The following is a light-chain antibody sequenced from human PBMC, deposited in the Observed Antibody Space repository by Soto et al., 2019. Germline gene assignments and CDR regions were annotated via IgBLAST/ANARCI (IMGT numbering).Light chain of an antibody. J-gene: IGKJ4*01. CDR3: QQYGSSPMLT. V-gene: IGKV3-20*01. CDR2: GAS. CDR1: QSVSSSY. Sequence: EIVLTQSPGTLSLSPGERATLSCRASQSVSSSYLAWYQRKPGQAPRLLIYGASSRATGIPDRFSGSGSGTDFTLTISRLEPEDFAVYYCQQYGSSPMLTFGGGTKV.